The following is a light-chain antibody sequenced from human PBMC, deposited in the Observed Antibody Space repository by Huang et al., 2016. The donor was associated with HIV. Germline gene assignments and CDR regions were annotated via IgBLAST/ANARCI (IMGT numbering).Light chain of an antibody. CDR3: QQSYRAPLT. Sequence: DIQMTQSPSSLSAFVGDRVTIPCRASQSVTHSLHWYQQKPDKAPKLLIYSASSLQSGVPSRFSGTGSGTYFTLTINSLQPEDFATYYCQQSYRAPLTFGGGTRVEIK. CDR2: SAS. V-gene: IGKV1-39*01. J-gene: IGKJ4*01. CDR1: QSVTHS.